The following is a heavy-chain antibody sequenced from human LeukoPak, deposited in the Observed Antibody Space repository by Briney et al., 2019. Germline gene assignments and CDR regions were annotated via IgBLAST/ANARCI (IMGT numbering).Heavy chain of an antibody. CDR3: TRVGYIDEGIDY. V-gene: IGHV3-7*04. CDR1: EFTFNTYA. D-gene: IGHD5-24*01. J-gene: IGHJ4*02. CDR2: IKQDGSKK. Sequence: GGSLRLSCAASEFTFNTYAMSWVRQAPGKGLEWVANIKQDGSKKSYVDSVKGRFTISRDNAKNSLYLQMNSLRAEDTAIYYCTRVGYIDEGIDYWGQGTLVTVSS.